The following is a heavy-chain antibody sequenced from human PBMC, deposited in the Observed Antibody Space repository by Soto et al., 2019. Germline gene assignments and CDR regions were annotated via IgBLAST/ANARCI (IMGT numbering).Heavy chain of an antibody. CDR1: GFTFSSYS. V-gene: IGHV3-21*01. Sequence: EVQLVESGGGLVKPGGSLRLSCAASGFTFSSYSMNWVRQAPGKGLEWVSSISSSSSYIYYADSVKGRFTISRDNAKNSLYLQMNSLRAEDTAVYYCAREGWNDVGYFDYWGQGTLVTVSS. CDR3: AREGWNDVGYFDY. CDR2: ISSSSSYI. J-gene: IGHJ4*02. D-gene: IGHD1-1*01.